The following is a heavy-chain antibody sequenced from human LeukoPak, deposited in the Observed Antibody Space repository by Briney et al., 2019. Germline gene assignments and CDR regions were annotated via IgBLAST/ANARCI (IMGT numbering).Heavy chain of an antibody. CDR3: AKDEQWLVRGWFDP. D-gene: IGHD6-19*01. J-gene: IGHJ5*02. CDR2: VSGSGGST. Sequence: PGRSLRLSCAASGFTFSRYAMTWVRQAPGKGLEWVSAVSGSGGSTYYADSVKGRFTISRDNSKNTLFLQMNSLRAEDTAVYYCAKDEQWLVRGWFDPWGQGTLVTVSS. V-gene: IGHV3-23*01. CDR1: GFTFSRYA.